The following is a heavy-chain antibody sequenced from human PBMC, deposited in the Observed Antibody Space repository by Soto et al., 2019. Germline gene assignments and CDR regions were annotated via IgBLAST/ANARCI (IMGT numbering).Heavy chain of an antibody. Sequence: GGSLRLSCAASGFTFSSYGMHWVRQAPGKGLEWVAVIWYDGSNKYYADSVKGRFTISRDNSKNTLYLQMNSLGAEDTAVYYCARDVSSSGSYYSGTVGFDYWGQGTLVTVSS. CDR2: IWYDGSNK. J-gene: IGHJ4*02. CDR3: ARDVSSSGSYYSGTVGFDY. D-gene: IGHD1-26*01. V-gene: IGHV3-33*01. CDR1: GFTFSSYG.